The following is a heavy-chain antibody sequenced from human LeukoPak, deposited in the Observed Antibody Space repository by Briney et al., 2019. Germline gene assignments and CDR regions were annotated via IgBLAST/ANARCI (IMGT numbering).Heavy chain of an antibody. J-gene: IGHJ4*02. CDR1: GGSISSSSYS. V-gene: IGHV4-39*01. D-gene: IGHD3-3*01. Sequence: SETLSLTCTVSGGSISSSSYSWGWIRQPPGKGLEWIGSIYYNGTTYYNPSLKSRFTISVDTSKIQFSLKLSSVAATDTAVYFCARLRFNFWSGYTHPYFDYWGQGTLVTVSS. CDR2: IYYNGTT. CDR3: ARLRFNFWSGYTHPYFDY.